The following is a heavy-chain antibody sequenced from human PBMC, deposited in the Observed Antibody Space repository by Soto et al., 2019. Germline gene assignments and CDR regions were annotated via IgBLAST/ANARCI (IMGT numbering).Heavy chain of an antibody. Sequence: EVQLVESGGGLVQPGGSLRLSCEASGFTFNSYEMNWVRQAPGKGLEWVSYISSSGSAIYYADSVKGRFTISRDNAKKSLNLQMNRLRVEDTAIYYCARESCSAASCSTRYGMDVWGQGTTVTVSS. V-gene: IGHV3-48*03. CDR1: GFTFNSYE. J-gene: IGHJ6*02. D-gene: IGHD2-15*01. CDR3: ARESCSAASCSTRYGMDV. CDR2: ISSSGSAI.